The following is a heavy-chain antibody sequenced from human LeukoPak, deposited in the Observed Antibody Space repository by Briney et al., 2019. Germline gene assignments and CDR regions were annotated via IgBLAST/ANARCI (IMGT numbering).Heavy chain of an antibody. CDR2: IYYSGST. J-gene: IGHJ4*02. CDR1: GGSISSGGYY. Sequence: SQTLSLTCTVPGGSISSGGYYWSWIRQHPGKGLEWIGYIYYSGSTYYNPSLKSRVTISVDTSKNQFSLKLSSVTAADTAVYYCARVIAAAGKNDYWGQGTLVTVSS. CDR3: ARVIAAAGKNDY. V-gene: IGHV4-31*03. D-gene: IGHD6-13*01.